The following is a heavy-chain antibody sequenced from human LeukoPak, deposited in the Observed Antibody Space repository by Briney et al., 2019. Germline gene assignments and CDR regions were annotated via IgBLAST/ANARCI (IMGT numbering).Heavy chain of an antibody. Sequence: PGGSLRLSCAASGXTFSNYWMHWVRQAPGKGLVWVSRINSDGSSTNYADSVKGRFTISRDNAKNTLYLQMNSLRAEDTAVYYCARGYIYGYDYWGQGTLVTVSS. CDR3: ARGYIYGYDY. CDR2: INSDGSST. V-gene: IGHV3-74*01. J-gene: IGHJ4*02. CDR1: GXTFSNYW. D-gene: IGHD5-18*01.